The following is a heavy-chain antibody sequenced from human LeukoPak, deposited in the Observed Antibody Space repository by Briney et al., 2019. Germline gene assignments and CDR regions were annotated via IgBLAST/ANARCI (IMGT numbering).Heavy chain of an antibody. J-gene: IGHJ6*02. Sequence: GGSLRLSCSASGFTFSDYWMHWVRQAPGKGLVWVSRIQSDGSSTTYADSVKGRFTISRDNSKNTLYLQINSLRPEDTAVYFCTKDANTYYDFWSGYPHYYFGMDVWGQGTTVIVSS. CDR1: GFTFSDYW. V-gene: IGHV3-74*01. D-gene: IGHD3-3*01. CDR3: TKDANTYYDFWSGYPHYYFGMDV. CDR2: IQSDGSST.